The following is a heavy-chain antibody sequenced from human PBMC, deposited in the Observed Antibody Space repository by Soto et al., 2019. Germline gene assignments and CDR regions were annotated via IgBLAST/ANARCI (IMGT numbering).Heavy chain of an antibody. D-gene: IGHD3-22*01. CDR3: ARDYENYYDSSGYFSFYGMDV. CDR2: ISYDGSNK. Sequence: PGGSRRRSCAAAGFTFSSYPLHRGRQAPGKGREWVAVISYDGSNKYYADSVKGRFTISRDNSKNTLYLQMNSLRAEDTAVYYCARDYENYYDSSGYFSFYGMDVWGQGT. V-gene: IGHV3-30-3*01. CDR1: GFTFSSYP. J-gene: IGHJ6*02.